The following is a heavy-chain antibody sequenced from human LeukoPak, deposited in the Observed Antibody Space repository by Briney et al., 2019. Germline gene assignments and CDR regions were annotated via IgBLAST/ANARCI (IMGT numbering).Heavy chain of an antibody. J-gene: IGHJ4*02. CDR3: AKVWDTYYYDSSGSFDY. CDR2: ISGSNDNT. V-gene: IGHV3-23*01. Sequence: GGSLRLSCAASGFTSSSYAMSWVRQAPGKGLEWVSSISGSNDNTYYADSVKDRSTISRDNSKNTLYLQMNSLRAEDTAVYYCAKVWDTYYYDSSGSFDYWGQGTLVTVSS. CDR1: GFTSSSYA. D-gene: IGHD3-22*01.